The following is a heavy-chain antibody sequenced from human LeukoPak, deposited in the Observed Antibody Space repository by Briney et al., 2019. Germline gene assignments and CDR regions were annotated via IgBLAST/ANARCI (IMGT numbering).Heavy chain of an antibody. CDR2: IYSGGSA. V-gene: IGHV3-53*01. Sequence: PGGSLRLSCAASGFTVSSNSMSWVRQAPGKGLEWVSLIYSGGSAYYADSVKGRFTISRVNSKNTLYLQMNSLRAEDTAVYYCARGGSYASFGFDYWGQGTLVTVSS. CDR1: GFTVSSNS. J-gene: IGHJ4*02. CDR3: ARGGSYASFGFDY. D-gene: IGHD1-26*01.